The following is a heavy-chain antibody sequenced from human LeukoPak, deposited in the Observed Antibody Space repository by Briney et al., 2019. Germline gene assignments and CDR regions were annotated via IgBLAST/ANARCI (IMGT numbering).Heavy chain of an antibody. D-gene: IGHD3-16*01. J-gene: IGHJ3*01. V-gene: IGHV4-34*01. CDR1: GESSSGYY. Sequence: PSETLSLTCAVYGESSSGYYWSWIRQPTGKGLEWIGEINHSGSTNYNPSLKSRVTISVDTSKNEFSLKLNSVTAADTAVYYCANALPRGPFDVWGQGTMVTVSS. CDR3: ANALPRGPFDV. CDR2: INHSGST.